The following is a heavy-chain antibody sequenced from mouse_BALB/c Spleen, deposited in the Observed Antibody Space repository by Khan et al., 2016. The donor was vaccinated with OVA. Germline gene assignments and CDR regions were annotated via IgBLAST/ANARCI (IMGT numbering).Heavy chain of an antibody. D-gene: IGHD6-2*01. V-gene: IGHV1-7*01. CDR1: GYTFINYW. Sequence: QVQLQQSGAELAKPGASVKMSCTTSGYTFINYWILWVKQRPGQGLEWIGYINPSTAYTEYNQNFKDKATLTTDTSSSTAYMQLSSLTSEDSAVYYCGRRGLRCDVDYWGQGTMLTVSS. CDR3: GRRGLRCDVDY. CDR2: INPSTAYT. J-gene: IGHJ2*01.